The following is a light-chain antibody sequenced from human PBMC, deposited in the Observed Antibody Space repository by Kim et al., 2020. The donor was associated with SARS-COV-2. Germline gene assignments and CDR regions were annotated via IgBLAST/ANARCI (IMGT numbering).Light chain of an antibody. CDR1: RSNVGNNP. J-gene: IGLJ3*02. CDR2: NDN. Sequence: QSVLTQPPSASGTPGQTVTISCSGRRSNVGNNPVTWFQQVPRTAPKLLMSNDNQRPSGVPDRFSASKSGTSASLAISGLQSEDEAVYYCGSWDDSLSGRVFGGGTQLTVL. V-gene: IGLV1-44*01. CDR3: GSWDDSLSGRV.